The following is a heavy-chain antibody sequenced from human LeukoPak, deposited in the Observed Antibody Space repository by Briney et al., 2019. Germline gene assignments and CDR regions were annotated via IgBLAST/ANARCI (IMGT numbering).Heavy chain of an antibody. Sequence: SETLSLTCTVSGASISSTSYYWGWIRQPPGKGLEWIGSTYYRGTTYYNLSLKSRVTISVYTSKNQFSLKLSSVTAADTAVYYCARLKYYYDSSGYRAEYFQHWGQGTLVTVSS. CDR1: GASISSTSYY. CDR2: TYYRGTT. D-gene: IGHD3-22*01. V-gene: IGHV4-39*07. J-gene: IGHJ1*01. CDR3: ARLKYYYDSSGYRAEYFQH.